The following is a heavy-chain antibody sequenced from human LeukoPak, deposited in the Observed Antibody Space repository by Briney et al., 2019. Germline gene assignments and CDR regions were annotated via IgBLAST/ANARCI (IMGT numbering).Heavy chain of an antibody. CDR1: GDSVSINSAA. D-gene: IGHD5-18*01. Sequence: SQTLSLTCAIPGDSVSINSAAWNWIRQSPSRGLGWLGRTYYRSKWYNDYAVSVKSRITITPDTSKNQFSLQLNSVTHEDTAVYYCARSVPGYSYGYYFDYWGQGTLVTVSS. CDR2: TYYRSKWYN. J-gene: IGHJ4*02. V-gene: IGHV6-1*01. CDR3: ARSVPGYSYGYYFDY.